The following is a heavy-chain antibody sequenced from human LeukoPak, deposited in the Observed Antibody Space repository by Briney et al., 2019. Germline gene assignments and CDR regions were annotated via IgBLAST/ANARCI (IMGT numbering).Heavy chain of an antibody. CDR3: ARVVGSGSGTHY. CDR1: GFTFSSYS. Sequence: GGSLRLSCAASGFTFSSYSMNWVRQAPGKGLEWVSSISSSSSYIYYADSVKGRFTISRDNVKNSLYLQMNSLIAEDTAVYYCARVVGSGSGTHYWGQGTLVTVSS. D-gene: IGHD1-26*01. V-gene: IGHV3-21*01. J-gene: IGHJ4*02. CDR2: ISSSSSYI.